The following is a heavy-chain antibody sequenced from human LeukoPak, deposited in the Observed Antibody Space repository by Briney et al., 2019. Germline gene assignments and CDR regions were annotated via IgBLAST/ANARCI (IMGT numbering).Heavy chain of an antibody. CDR2: INPNSGGT. CDR1: GYTFTGYY. J-gene: IGHJ4*02. Sequence: ASVKVSCKASGYTFTGYYMHWVRQAPGQGLEWMGWINPNSGGTNYAQKFQGRVTMTRDTSISTAYMELSRLRSGDTAVYYCARDLRMWSMVRGVIDYWGQGTLVTVSS. CDR3: ARDLRMWSMVRGVIDY. D-gene: IGHD3-10*01. V-gene: IGHV1-2*02.